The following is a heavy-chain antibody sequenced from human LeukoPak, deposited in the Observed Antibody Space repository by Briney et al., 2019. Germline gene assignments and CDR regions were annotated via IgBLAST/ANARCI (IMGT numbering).Heavy chain of an antibody. CDR3: ARSAQFFGSGSFDY. CDR1: GFTFSDYA. V-gene: IGHV3-21*01. Sequence: GGSLRLSCAASGFTFSDYAMNWVRQAPGKGLEWVSSISSSSSYIYYADSVKGRFTISRDNAKNSLYLQMNSLRAEDTAVYHCARSAQFFGSGSFDYWGQGMLVIVSS. J-gene: IGHJ4*02. CDR2: ISSSSSYI. D-gene: IGHD3-10*01.